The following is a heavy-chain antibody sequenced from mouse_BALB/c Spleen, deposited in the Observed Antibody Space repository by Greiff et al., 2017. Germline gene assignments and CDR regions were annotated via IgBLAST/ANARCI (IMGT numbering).Heavy chain of an antibody. CDR1: GFTFSSFG. CDR3: ARGVLRLPFAY. V-gene: IGHV5-17*02. Sequence: EVQLVESGGGLVQPGGSRKLSCAASGFTFSSFGMHWVRQAPEKGLEWVAYISSGSSTIYYADTVKGRFTISRDNPKNTLFLQMTSLRSEDTAMYYCARGVLRLPFAYWGQGTLVTVSA. CDR2: ISSGSSTI. D-gene: IGHD1-2*01. J-gene: IGHJ3*01.